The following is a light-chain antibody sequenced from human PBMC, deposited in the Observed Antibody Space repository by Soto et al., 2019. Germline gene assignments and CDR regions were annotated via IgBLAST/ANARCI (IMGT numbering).Light chain of an antibody. J-gene: IGKJ1*01. CDR3: QQSNTHSWT. V-gene: IGKV1-5*03. Sequence: DIKLTLSPAFLSASVGDRVTITCRASQSISNWLAWYQQKPGKAPKLLIYLASSLESGVPSRFSGSGSGTEFTLTISNLQPDDFATYYCQQSNTHSWTFGQGTKVDIK. CDR1: QSISNW. CDR2: LAS.